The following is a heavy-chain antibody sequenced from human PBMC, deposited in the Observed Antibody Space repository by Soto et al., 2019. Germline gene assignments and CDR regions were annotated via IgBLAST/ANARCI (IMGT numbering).Heavy chain of an antibody. CDR2: ISWNSGSI. CDR3: AKDSHGKVRGVIQYYYYYYMDV. CDR1: GFTFDDYA. V-gene: IGHV3-9*01. D-gene: IGHD3-10*01. Sequence: GGSLRLSCAASGFTFDDYAMHWVRQAPGKGLEWVSGISWNSGSIGYADSVKGRFTISRDNAKNSLYLQMNSLRAEDTALYYCAKDSHGKVRGVIQYYYYYYMDVWGKGTTVTVSS. J-gene: IGHJ6*03.